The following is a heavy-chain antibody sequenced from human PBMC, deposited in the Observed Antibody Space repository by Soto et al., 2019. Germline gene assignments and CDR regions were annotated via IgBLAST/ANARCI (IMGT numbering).Heavy chain of an antibody. V-gene: IGHV1-2*04. CDR3: AKGDSSWVIWFDP. D-gene: IGHD6-19*01. CDR2: INQTTGAT. Sequence: QAHLAQSGAEVKKPGASVKVSCQASGYTFTAQYLHWVRKAPGEGLEGMGWINQTTGATRYAQKFQGWVTMIRDAAISTAYLEVRSLRPEATAVYYWAKGDSSWVIWFDPCGQVTLVTVAS. J-gene: IGHJ5*02. CDR1: GYTFTAQY.